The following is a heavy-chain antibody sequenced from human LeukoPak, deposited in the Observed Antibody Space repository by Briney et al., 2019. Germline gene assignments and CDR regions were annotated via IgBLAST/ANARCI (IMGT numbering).Heavy chain of an antibody. D-gene: IGHD6-13*01. J-gene: IGHJ4*02. CDR3: AKDLRSSSFTHYFDF. CDR1: GFTFSSYA. V-gene: IGHV3-23*01. Sequence: GGSLRLSCAASGFTFSSYAMSWARQAPGKGLEWVSAISGSGGRTYYADSVKGRFTISRDNSKNALYLQMNSLRAEDAAVFYCAKDLRSSSFTHYFDFWGQGTLVTVSS. CDR2: ISGSGGRT.